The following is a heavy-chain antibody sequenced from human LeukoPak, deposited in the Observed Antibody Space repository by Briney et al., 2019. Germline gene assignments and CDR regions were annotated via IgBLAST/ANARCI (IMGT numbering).Heavy chain of an antibody. J-gene: IGHJ3*02. CDR1: GFTFSSYW. D-gene: IGHD1-26*01. CDR2: INSDGSST. Sequence: TGGSLRLSCAASGFTFSSYWVHWVRQAPGKGLVWVSPINSDGSSTSYADSVKGRFTISRDNAKNTLSLQMNSPRAEDTAVYYCARVGGSNAFDIWGQGTMVIVSS. CDR3: ARVGGSNAFDI. V-gene: IGHV3-74*01.